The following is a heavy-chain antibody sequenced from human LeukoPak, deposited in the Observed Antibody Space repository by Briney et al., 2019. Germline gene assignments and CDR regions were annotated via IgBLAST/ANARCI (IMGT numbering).Heavy chain of an antibody. CDR3: ARDRDAMADFDY. CDR1: VGPMSIYY. V-gene: IGHV4-4*07. D-gene: IGHD5-18*01. CDR2: IYSSGST. J-gene: IGHJ4*02. Sequence: PSETLSLTCTVSVGPMSIYYGSCIRQPAGKALEWIGRIYSSGSTNYNPSLKSRVTMSVDTSQNQFSLRLSSVTAADTAVYYCARDRDAMADFDYWGQGTLVTVSS.